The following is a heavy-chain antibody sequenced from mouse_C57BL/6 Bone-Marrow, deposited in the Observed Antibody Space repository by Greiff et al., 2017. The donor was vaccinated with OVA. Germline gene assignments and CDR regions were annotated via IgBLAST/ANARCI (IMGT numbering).Heavy chain of an antibody. Sequence: VQLKESGPELVKPGDSVKISCKASGYSFTGYFMNWVMQSHGKSLEWIGRINPYNGDTFYNQKFKGKATLTVDKSSSTAHMELRSLTSEDSAVYYCARMGYYSSSYDWYFDVWGTGTTVTVSS. J-gene: IGHJ1*03. CDR3: ARMGYYSSSYDWYFDV. V-gene: IGHV1-20*01. CDR2: INPYNGDT. CDR1: GYSFTGYF. D-gene: IGHD1-1*01.